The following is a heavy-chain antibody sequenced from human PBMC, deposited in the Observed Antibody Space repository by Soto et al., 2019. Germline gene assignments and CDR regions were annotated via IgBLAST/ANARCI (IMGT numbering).Heavy chain of an antibody. Sequence: GGSLRLSCAASEFTFSKHGMHWVRQAPGKGLEWVAVISYDGSNKYYGDSVKDRFTISRDNSKNTLYLHMNSLRPEDTAVYFCAKGPPLLMVYPVLDSWGQGTLVTV. V-gene: IGHV3-30*18. D-gene: IGHD2-8*01. CDR1: EFTFSKHG. CDR2: ISYDGSNK. J-gene: IGHJ4*02. CDR3: AKGPPLLMVYPVLDS.